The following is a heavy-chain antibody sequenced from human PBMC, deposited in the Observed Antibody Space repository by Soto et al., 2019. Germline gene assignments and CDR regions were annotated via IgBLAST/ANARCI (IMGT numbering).Heavy chain of an antibody. CDR3: ARARGTGWYNWFDP. CDR2: IIPLFGTT. V-gene: IGHV1-69*01. J-gene: IGHJ5*02. Sequence: QVQLVQSGAELKKPGSSVKVSCKASGGNFTNYGVSWVRQAPGQGLEWMGGIIPLFGTTNYAQKFRGRVTVTADESTSTAYMELKSLRSEDTAIYFCARARGTGWYNWFDPWGQGTLVTVSS. CDR1: GGNFTNYG. D-gene: IGHD3-9*01.